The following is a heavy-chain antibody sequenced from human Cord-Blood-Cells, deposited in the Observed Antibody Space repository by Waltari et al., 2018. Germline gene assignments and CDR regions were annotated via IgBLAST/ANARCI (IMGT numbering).Heavy chain of an antibody. Sequence: EVQLVQSGAEVKKPGATVKISCKVSGYTFTDYYMHWVQQAPGKGLEWMGLGDREDVETRYAEKFQDRVTVTADTATDTAYMELSSPRSEDTAVYYCATIAYCGGDCYDAFDIWGQGTMVTVSS. J-gene: IGHJ3*02. CDR3: ATIAYCGGDCYDAFDI. D-gene: IGHD2-21*02. CDR1: GYTFTDYY. CDR2: GDREDVET. V-gene: IGHV1-69-2*01.